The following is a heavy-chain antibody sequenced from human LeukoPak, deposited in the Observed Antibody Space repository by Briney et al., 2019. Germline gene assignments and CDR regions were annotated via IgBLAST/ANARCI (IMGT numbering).Heavy chain of an antibody. J-gene: IGHJ4*02. Sequence: GGSLRLSCAASGFTFGTYAMHWVRQAPGKGLEWVAVMRSDGDNRYYADSVKGRFTISRDNSKNTLYLEMNSLRAEDTAVYYCGRERCSGGSCRLCVYWGQGPLVTVSS. CDR2: MRSDGDNR. CDR3: GRERCSGGSCRLCVY. CDR1: GFTFGTYA. V-gene: IGHV3-33*01. D-gene: IGHD2-15*01.